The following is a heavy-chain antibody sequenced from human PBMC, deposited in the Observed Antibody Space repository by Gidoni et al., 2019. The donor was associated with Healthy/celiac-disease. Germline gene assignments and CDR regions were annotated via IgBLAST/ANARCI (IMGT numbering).Heavy chain of an antibody. CDR1: GGSISSYY. D-gene: IGHD4-17*01. J-gene: IGHJ2*01. CDR3: AAYGDSISQYWYFDL. CDR2: IYYSGST. Sequence: QVQLQESGPGLVKPSETLSLTCTVSGGSISSYYWSWIRQPPGKGLEWIGYIYYSGSTNYNPSLKSRVTISVDTSKNQFSLKLSSVTAADTAVYYCAAYGDSISQYWYFDLWGRGTLVTVSS. V-gene: IGHV4-59*01.